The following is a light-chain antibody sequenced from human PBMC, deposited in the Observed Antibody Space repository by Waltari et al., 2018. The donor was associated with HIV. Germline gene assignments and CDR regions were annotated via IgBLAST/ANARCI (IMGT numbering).Light chain of an antibody. J-gene: IGLJ3*02. CDR1: KLGAKY. Sequence: SYELTQPPSVSVSPGQTASITCSGDKLGAKYACWYQQRPGQSPVLGIYQDSKRPSGISERFSGSNSGNTATLTISGTQAMDEADYYCQAWDSNTGVFGGGTKLTVL. CDR2: QDS. CDR3: QAWDSNTGV. V-gene: IGLV3-1*01.